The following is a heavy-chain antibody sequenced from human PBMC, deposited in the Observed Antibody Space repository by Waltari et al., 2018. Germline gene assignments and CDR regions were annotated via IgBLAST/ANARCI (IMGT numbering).Heavy chain of an antibody. Sequence: QITLKESGPTLVKPTQTLTLTCTFSGFSLSTSGVGVGWIRQPPGKALEWLALIYWNDAKRYSQSRKSRLTITKDTSKNQVVLTMTNMDPVDTATYYCAHRLGSDTRVRGVTYFDYWGQGTLVTVSS. V-gene: IGHV2-5*01. CDR2: IYWNDAK. CDR3: AHRLGSDTRVRGVTYFDY. J-gene: IGHJ4*02. D-gene: IGHD3-10*01. CDR1: GFSLSTSGVG.